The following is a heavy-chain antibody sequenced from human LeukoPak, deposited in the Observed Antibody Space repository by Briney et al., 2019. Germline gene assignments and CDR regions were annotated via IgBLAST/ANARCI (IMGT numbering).Heavy chain of an antibody. D-gene: IGHD3-22*01. CDR1: GFTFSDYY. CDR3: ARMAYYDSSDNWFDP. CDR2: ISSSGSII. J-gene: IGHJ5*02. Sequence: RGSLRLSCAASGFTFSDYYMNWIRQAPGKGLEWVSYISSSGSIIHYADSVKGRFTISRDNAKNSLYLQMNSLRAEDTAVYYCARMAYYDSSDNWFDPWGQGTLVTVSS. V-gene: IGHV3-11*01.